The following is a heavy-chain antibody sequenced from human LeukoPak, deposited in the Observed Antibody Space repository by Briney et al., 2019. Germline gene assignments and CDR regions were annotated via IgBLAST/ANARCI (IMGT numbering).Heavy chain of an antibody. D-gene: IGHD1-1*01. CDR3: ARGTRTTDF. J-gene: IGHJ4*02. CDR2: ISSDGSNK. Sequence: PGTSLRLSCAASGFTFSSYGMHWVRQAPGKGLEWVTLISSDGSNKYYADSVKGRFTISRDNSKNTLYLQMSSLRAEDTAVYYCARGTRTTDFWGPGTLVTVSS. CDR1: GFTFSSYG. V-gene: IGHV3-33*01.